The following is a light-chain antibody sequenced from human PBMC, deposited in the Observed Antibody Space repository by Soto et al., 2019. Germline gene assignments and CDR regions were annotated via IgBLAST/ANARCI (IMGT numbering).Light chain of an antibody. CDR1: QSVSSN. J-gene: IGKJ5*01. CDR3: HQYDNWPQT. Sequence: EVVVTQSPATLSVTPGDRATLSCRASQSVSSNLAWYQQKPGQAPRLLIYGASTRATGIPARFSGSGSGTEFSLTISSLQSEDFAVYHCHQYDNWPQTFGQGTRLEIK. CDR2: GAS. V-gene: IGKV3-15*01.